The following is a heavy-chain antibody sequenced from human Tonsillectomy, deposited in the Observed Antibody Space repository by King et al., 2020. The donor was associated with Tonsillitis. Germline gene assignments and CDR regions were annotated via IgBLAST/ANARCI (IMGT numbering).Heavy chain of an antibody. D-gene: IGHD6-19*01. Sequence: QLVQSGGGLVQPGGSLRLSCAASGFTFSSYAMSWVRQAPGKGLEWVSAISGSGGSTYYADSVKGRFTISRDNSKNKLYLQMNSLRAEDTAVYYCAKDNSRIAVAGPDFDYWGQGTLVTVSS. J-gene: IGHJ4*02. CDR1: GFTFSSYA. V-gene: IGHV3-23*04. CDR2: ISGSGGST. CDR3: AKDNSRIAVAGPDFDY.